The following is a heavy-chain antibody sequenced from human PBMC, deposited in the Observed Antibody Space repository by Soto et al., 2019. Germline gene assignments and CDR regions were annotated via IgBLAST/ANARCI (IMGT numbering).Heavy chain of an antibody. J-gene: IGHJ6*02. Sequence: GGSLRLSCAASGFTFSSYSIHWVRQAPGKGLEWVSSIDRRIDIYYADSVKGRFTISRDNAKNSVSLQMNSLRAEDTAVYYCAREENAQPLAYGLDVWGQGTPVTLSS. CDR1: GFTFSSYS. D-gene: IGHD2-2*01. CDR2: IDRRIDI. CDR3: AREENAQPLAYGLDV. V-gene: IGHV3-21*01.